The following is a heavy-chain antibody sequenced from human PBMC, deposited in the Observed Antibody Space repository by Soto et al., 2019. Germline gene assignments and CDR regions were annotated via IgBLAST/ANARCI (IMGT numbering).Heavy chain of an antibody. CDR1: GGSFSGYY. V-gene: IGHV4-34*01. CDR3: ARVGVRDGDYGVSRFDP. D-gene: IGHD4-17*01. J-gene: IGHJ5*02. Sequence: QVQLQQWGAGLLEPSETLSLTCAVYGGSFSGYYWSWIRQPPVKGLEWIGEINHSGTTNYNPSIKSRVTISVDTSKNQFSLKLSAVTAADTALYYCARVGVRDGDYGVSRFDPWGQGTLVTVCS. CDR2: INHSGTT.